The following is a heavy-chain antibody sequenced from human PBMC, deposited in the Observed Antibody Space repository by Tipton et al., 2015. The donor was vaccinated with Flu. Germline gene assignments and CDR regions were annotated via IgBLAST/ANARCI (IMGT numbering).Heavy chain of an antibody. J-gene: IGHJ4*02. V-gene: IGHV3-7*01. CDR2: IKQDGSEK. Sequence: SLRLSCAASGFTLSSYWMSWVRQAPGKGLEWVANIKQDGSEKYYVDSVKGRFTISRDNAKNSLYLQMNSLRAEESGVYYCASSYYYPPCYFDNWGQGTLVTVSS. D-gene: IGHD3-22*01. CDR1: GFTLSSYW. CDR3: ASSYYYPPCYFDN.